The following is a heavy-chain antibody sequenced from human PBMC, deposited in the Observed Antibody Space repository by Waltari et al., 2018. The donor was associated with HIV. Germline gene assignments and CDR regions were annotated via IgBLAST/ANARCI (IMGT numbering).Heavy chain of an antibody. J-gene: IGHJ6*02. CDR1: GYIFTNYG. CDR2: ISGYNANT. V-gene: IGHV1-18*01. Sequence: QVHLVQSGAEVKMPGASVRVSCKTAGYIFTNYGVSWVRQAPGQGLERLGWISGYNANTNYAQRLQGRVTLTTDTSTSTAYMELRSPRSDDTAVYYCARGLGGSYYYGVDVWGQGTTVTVS. CDR3: ARGLGGSYYYGVDV.